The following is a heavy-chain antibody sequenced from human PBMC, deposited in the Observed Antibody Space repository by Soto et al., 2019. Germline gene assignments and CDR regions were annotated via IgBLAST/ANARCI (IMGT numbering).Heavy chain of an antibody. Sequence: HVQLVQSGAEVKKPGSSVKVSCKASGGTFSSYAISWVRQAPGQGLEWMGGIIPIFGTANYAQKFQGRVTITADESTSTAYMELSSLRSEDSAVYYCARSLRGYSYGSLYNWFDPWGQGTLVTVSS. J-gene: IGHJ5*02. CDR1: GGTFSSYA. CDR2: IIPIFGTA. CDR3: ARSLRGYSYGSLYNWFDP. V-gene: IGHV1-69*01. D-gene: IGHD5-18*01.